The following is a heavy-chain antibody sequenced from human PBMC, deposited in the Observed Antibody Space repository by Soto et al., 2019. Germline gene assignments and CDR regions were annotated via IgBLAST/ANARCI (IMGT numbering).Heavy chain of an antibody. D-gene: IGHD2-2*01. Sequence: GGSLRLSCAASRFTFSTYEMNLVRQAPGKVLECVSYISTSGSTVYYADSVKGRFTICRDNTRNSLYLQMNSLRDEDTALYYCVRYCSTTLCNGVATRTFAYWGQGNLVTVSS. CDR1: RFTFSTYE. V-gene: IGHV3-48*03. CDR2: ISTSGSTV. J-gene: IGHJ4*02. CDR3: VRYCSTTLCNGVATRTFAY.